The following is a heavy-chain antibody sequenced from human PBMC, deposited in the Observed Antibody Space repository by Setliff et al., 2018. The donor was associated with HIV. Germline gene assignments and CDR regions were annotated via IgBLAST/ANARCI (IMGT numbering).Heavy chain of an antibody. D-gene: IGHD7-27*01. Sequence: PSETLSLTCTVSGGSISSGDYFWSWIRQHPGKGLEWIGYIYYSGSTYYSPSLKSRVTISVDTSKNQFSLKLSSVTAADTAVYYCAGDLSPDLGYFDYWGQGTLVTVSS. J-gene: IGHJ4*02. CDR2: IYYSGST. CDR3: AGDLSPDLGYFDY. CDR1: GGSISSGDYF. V-gene: IGHV4-31*03.